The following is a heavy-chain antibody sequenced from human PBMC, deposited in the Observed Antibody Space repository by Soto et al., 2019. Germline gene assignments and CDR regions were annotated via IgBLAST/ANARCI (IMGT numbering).Heavy chain of an antibody. CDR2: IYYSGST. D-gene: IGHD6-6*01. V-gene: IGHV4-39*01. J-gene: IGHJ4*02. CDR1: GGSISSSSYY. CDR3: ARHPYSSSSGNLFDY. Sequence: SETLSLTCTVSGGSISSSSYYWGWIRQPPGKGLEWIGSIYYSGSTYYNPSLKSRVTISVDTSKNQFSLKLSSVTAADTAVYYCARHPYSSSSGNLFDYWGQGTLVTVSS.